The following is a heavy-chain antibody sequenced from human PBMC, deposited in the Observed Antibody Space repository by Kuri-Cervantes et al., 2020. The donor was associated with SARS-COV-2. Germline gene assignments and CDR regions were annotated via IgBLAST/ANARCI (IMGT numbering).Heavy chain of an antibody. V-gene: IGHV1-18*04. Sequence: ASVKVSCKASGYTFHRYGISWVRQAPGQGLEGMGWISAYNGNTNYAQKLQGRVTMTTDTSTSTAYMGLMSLRSDDTSVYYCAGAHIVGDHNWFDPWGQGTLVTVSS. CDR2: ISAYNGNT. D-gene: IGHD1-26*01. J-gene: IGHJ5*02. CDR3: AGAHIVGDHNWFDP. CDR1: GYTFHRYG.